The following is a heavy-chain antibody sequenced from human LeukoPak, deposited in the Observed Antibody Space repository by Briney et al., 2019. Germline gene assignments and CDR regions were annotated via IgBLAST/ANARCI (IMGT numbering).Heavy chain of an antibody. D-gene: IGHD6-13*01. V-gene: IGHV3-21*04. CDR1: GFTFSSYS. Sequence: KPGGSLRLSCAASGFTFSSYSMNWVRQAPGKGLEWVSSISSSSSYIYYADSVKGRFTISRDNSKNTLYLQMNRLRAEDTAVYYCAKRGLAAALFRWGQGTLVTVSS. CDR2: ISSSSSYI. J-gene: IGHJ4*02. CDR3: AKRGLAAALFR.